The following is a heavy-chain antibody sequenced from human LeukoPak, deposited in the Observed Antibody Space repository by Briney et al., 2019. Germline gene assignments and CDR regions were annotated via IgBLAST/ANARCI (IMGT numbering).Heavy chain of an antibody. CDR1: GGSISSYY. D-gene: IGHD3-16*02. J-gene: IGHJ4*02. CDR3: ARVPVTVIDY. V-gene: IGHV4-59*01. CDR2: IYYSGST. Sequence: SETLSLTCTVSGGSISSYYWSWVRQPPGKGMEWIGYIYYSGSTNYTPSLKSRVTISVDTSKNQFSLKLSSVTAADTAVYYCARVPVTVIDYWGQGTLVTVSS.